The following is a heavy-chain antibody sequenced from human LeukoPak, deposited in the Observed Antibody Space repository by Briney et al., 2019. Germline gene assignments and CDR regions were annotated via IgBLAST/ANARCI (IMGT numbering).Heavy chain of an antibody. CDR1: GFSISSGYY. CDR3: AREAERRIVN. V-gene: IGHV4-38-2*02. CDR2: SHPSGTT. J-gene: IGHJ4*02. Sequence: PSEDLSLTCVVSGFSISSGYYWGWIWQPPGRGLEWIVNSHPSGTTFYNSSLKSRVAMSIDTSKNQFSLKLVSVTAADTAVYYCAREAERRIVNWGQGTLVTVSS. D-gene: IGHD1-1*01.